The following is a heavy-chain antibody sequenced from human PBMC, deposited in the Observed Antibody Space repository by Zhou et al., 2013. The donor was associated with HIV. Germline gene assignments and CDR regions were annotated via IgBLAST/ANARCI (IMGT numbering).Heavy chain of an antibody. J-gene: IGHJ6*03. CDR2: MNPKSGNT. CDR3: ARGWGWFANYYYYMDV. D-gene: IGHD3-10*01. V-gene: IGHV1-8*01. CDR1: GYTFTSFD. Sequence: QVHLVQSGAEVKKPGASVKVSCKTSGYTFTSFDINWVRQATGRGLEWMGRMNPKSGNTGYAQKFQGRVTITRNTSISTAYMELSSLRSEDMAVYYCARGWGWFANYYYYMDVWGKGTTVTVSS.